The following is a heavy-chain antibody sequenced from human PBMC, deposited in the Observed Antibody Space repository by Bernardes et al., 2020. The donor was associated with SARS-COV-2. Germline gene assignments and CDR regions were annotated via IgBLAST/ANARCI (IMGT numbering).Heavy chain of an antibody. D-gene: IGHD4-17*01. CDR2: ISWNSGSI. CDR3: AKDSDYGDVYWYFDL. J-gene: IGHJ2*01. Sequence: GGSLRLSCAASGFTFDDYAMHWVRQAPGKGLEWVSGISWNSGSIGYADSVKGRFTISRDNAKNSLYLQMNSLRAEDTALYYCAKDSDYGDVYWYFDLWGRGTLVTVSS. CDR1: GFTFDDYA. V-gene: IGHV3-9*01.